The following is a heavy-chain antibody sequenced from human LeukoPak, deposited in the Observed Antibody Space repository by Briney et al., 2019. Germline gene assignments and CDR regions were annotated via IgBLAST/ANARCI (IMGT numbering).Heavy chain of an antibody. CDR2: IYTSGST. CDR1: GGSISSGSYY. D-gene: IGHD3-16*01. V-gene: IGHV4-61*02. Sequence: PSETLSLTCTVSGGSISSGSYYWSWIRQPAGKGLEWIGRIYTSGSTNYNPSLKSRVTISVDTSKNQLSLKLTSVTAADTAVYYCARETSQKGAHYMDVWGKGTTVTISS. CDR3: ARETSQKGAHYMDV. J-gene: IGHJ6*03.